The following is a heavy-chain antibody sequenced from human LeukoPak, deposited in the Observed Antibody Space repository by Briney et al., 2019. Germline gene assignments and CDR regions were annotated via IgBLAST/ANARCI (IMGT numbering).Heavy chain of an antibody. V-gene: IGHV3-13*04. Sequence: PGGSLRLSCAASGFTFSSYNMHWVRQATGKGLEWVSAIGTAGDTYYPGSVKGRFTISRDNSKNTLYLQMNSLRAEDTAVYYCARQQTYGMDVWGQGTTVTVSS. CDR3: ARQQTYGMDV. CDR2: IGTAGDT. J-gene: IGHJ6*02. CDR1: GFTFSSYN.